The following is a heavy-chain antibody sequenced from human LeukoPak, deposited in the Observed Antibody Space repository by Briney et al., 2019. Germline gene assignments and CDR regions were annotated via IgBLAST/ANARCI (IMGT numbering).Heavy chain of an antibody. CDR3: ARGEDIVLMVYAGYYYGMDV. V-gene: IGHV1-18*01. CDR2: ISAYNGNT. Sequence: ASVKVSCKASGYTFTSYGISWVRQAPGQGLEWMGWISAYNGNTNYAQKPQGRVTMTTDTSTSTAYMELRSLRSDDTAVYYCARGEDIVLMVYAGYYYGMDVWGQGTTVTVSS. J-gene: IGHJ6*02. CDR1: GYTFTSYG. D-gene: IGHD2-8*01.